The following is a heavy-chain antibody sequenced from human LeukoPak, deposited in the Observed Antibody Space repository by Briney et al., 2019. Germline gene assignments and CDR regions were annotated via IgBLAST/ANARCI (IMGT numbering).Heavy chain of an antibody. J-gene: IGHJ5*02. Sequence: GGSLRLSCAASGFTFSGSAMHWVRQASGKGLEWVGRIRTKGKSYATEYAASVKGRFIISRDDLKNTAYPQMNSLKIEDTAVYYCTRTTVTMADWFDPWGQGALVTVSS. CDR3: TRTTVTMADWFDP. CDR1: GFTFSGSA. V-gene: IGHV3-73*01. D-gene: IGHD4-17*01. CDR2: IRTKGKSYAT.